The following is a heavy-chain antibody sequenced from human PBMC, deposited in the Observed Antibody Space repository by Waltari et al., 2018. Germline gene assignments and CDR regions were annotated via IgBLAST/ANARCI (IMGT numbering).Heavy chain of an antibody. D-gene: IGHD3-3*01. Sequence: QLHLQESGPGLVRPSETLSLTCTVPGDSIRRGTYSWGWVRQPPGKGLEWIATIYYTGSTYYNPSLKSRVTMSVDSSKNHFSLKLSSVTAADTAVYYCARQFWNGYFDRFDFWGQGTLVTVSS. CDR3: ARQFWNGYFDRFDF. J-gene: IGHJ4*02. CDR1: GDSIRRGTYS. CDR2: IYYTGST. V-gene: IGHV4-39*07.